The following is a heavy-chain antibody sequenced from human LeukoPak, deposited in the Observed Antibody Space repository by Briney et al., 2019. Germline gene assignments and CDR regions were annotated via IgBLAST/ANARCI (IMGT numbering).Heavy chain of an antibody. V-gene: IGHV4-39*01. D-gene: IGHD1-26*01. CDR1: GGSISSSSYY. CDR2: IYYSGST. Sequence: PSETLSLTCTVSGGSISSSSYYWGWIRQPPGKGLEWIVSIYYSGSTYYNPSLKSRVTISVDTSKNQFSLKLSSVTAADTAVYYCATLYSGSYSWFDPWGQGTLVTVSS. J-gene: IGHJ5*02. CDR3: ATLYSGSYSWFDP.